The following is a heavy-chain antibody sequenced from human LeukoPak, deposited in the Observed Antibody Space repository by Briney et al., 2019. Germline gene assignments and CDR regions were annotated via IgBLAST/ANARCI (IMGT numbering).Heavy chain of an antibody. J-gene: IGHJ4*02. V-gene: IGHV3-21*01. Sequence: PGGSLRLSCAASGLTFSSYSMNWVRQAPGKGLEWVSSISSSSSYIYYADSVKGRFTISRDNAKNSLYLQMNSLRAEDTAVYYCARGGTSLYYFDYWGQGTLVTVSS. CDR3: ARGGTSLYYFDY. D-gene: IGHD1-1*01. CDR1: GLTFSSYS. CDR2: ISSSSSYI.